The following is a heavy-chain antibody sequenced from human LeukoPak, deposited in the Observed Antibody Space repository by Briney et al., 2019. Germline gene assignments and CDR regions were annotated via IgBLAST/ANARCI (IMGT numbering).Heavy chain of an antibody. CDR2: IYPGDSDT. V-gene: IGHV5-51*01. CDR3: ARSECSGGTCYQFDS. Sequence: GESLKISCKGSGFSFTSHWIGWVRQMPGKGLEWMGIIYPGDSDTRYSPSLQGQVTISADKSITTAYPQWSSLKSSDTAMYYCARSECSGGTCYQFDSWGQGTLVTVSS. J-gene: IGHJ4*02. D-gene: IGHD2-15*01. CDR1: GFSFTSHW.